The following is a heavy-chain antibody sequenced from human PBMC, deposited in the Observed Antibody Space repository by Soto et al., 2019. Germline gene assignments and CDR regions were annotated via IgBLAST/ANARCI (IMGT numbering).Heavy chain of an antibody. CDR3: AKDLTRQLAYWLDP. V-gene: IGHV1-2*02. CDR2: INAHSGGT. D-gene: IGHD6-6*01. J-gene: IGHJ5*02. CDR1: GFSFTGYY. Sequence: ASVKVSCKASGFSFTGYYIHWLRQAPGQGLEWMGWINAHSGGTEYAQKFQGRVPLTRDTSIATAYLTLTSLTSDGTALYYCAKDLTRQLAYWLDPWGQGTQVTVSS.